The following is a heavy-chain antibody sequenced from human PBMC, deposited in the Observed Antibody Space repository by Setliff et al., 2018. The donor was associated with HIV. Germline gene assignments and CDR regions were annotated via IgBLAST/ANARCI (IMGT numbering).Heavy chain of an antibody. V-gene: IGHV3-7*03. CDR2: ISPNGNEK. CDR1: GFTFSQSW. CDR3: ARGAYYYDTSGYPRDPFDL. J-gene: IGHJ3*01. Sequence: GESLKISCTASGFTFSQSWMSWLRQAPGKGLEWVANISPNGNEKYSVDSVKGRFTISRDNAKNSLYLQMNSLRAEDTAVYYCARGAYYYDTSGYPRDPFDLWGQGTMVTVSS. D-gene: IGHD3-22*01.